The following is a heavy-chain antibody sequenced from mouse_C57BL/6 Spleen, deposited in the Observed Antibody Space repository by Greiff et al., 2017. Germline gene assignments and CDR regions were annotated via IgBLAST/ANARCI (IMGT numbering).Heavy chain of an antibody. CDR2: ISSGSSTI. CDR1: GFTFSDYG. V-gene: IGHV5-17*01. Sequence: EVHLVESGGGLVKPGGSLKLSCAASGFTFSDYGMHWVRQAPEKGLEWVAYISSGSSTIYYADTVKGRFTISRDNAKNTLFLQMTSLRSEDTAMYYCARPRGSSSRYFDVWGTGTTVTVSS. D-gene: IGHD1-1*01. J-gene: IGHJ1*03. CDR3: ARPRGSSSRYFDV.